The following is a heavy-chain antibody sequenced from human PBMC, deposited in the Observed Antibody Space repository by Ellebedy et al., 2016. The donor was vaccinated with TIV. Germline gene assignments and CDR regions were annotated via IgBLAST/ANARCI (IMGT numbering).Heavy chain of an antibody. CDR2: INPIFGTP. J-gene: IGHJ4*02. V-gene: IGHV1-69*13. D-gene: IGHD3-10*01. CDR1: GGTFSSYA. Sequence: ASVKVSCKASGGTFSSYAISWVRQAPGQGLEWMGGINPIFGTPNYAQKFQGRVKITADESTSTAYMELSSLRSEDTAVYYCARDDQLASGSYYNAPLGYWGQGTLVTVSS. CDR3: ARDDQLASGSYYNAPLGY.